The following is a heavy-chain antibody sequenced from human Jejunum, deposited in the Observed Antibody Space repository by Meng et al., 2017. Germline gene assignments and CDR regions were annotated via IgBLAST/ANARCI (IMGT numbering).Heavy chain of an antibody. CDR2: FTSSTST. V-gene: IGHV3-21*06. J-gene: IGHJ4*02. CDR1: GFSFSSTS. D-gene: IGHD2-21*02. Sequence: GESLKISCVASGFSFSSTSMSWVRQAPGKGLEWVSTFTSSTSTYYADSVKGRFTISRDNARNSVYLQMSRLRADDTAVYYCARSRGGDSFDYWGQGSLVTVSS. CDR3: ARSRGGDSFDY.